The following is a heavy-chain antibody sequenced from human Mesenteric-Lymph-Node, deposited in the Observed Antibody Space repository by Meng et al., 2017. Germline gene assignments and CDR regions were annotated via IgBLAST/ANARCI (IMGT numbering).Heavy chain of an antibody. Sequence: GESLKISCAASGFSFSSYEMKWVRQAPGKGLEWVSYISSTGSIIYYADSVKGRFTISRDNARNSLYLQMDSLRAEDSGVYYCARARFEWDSEMSHDTFDVWGPGTMVTVSS. J-gene: IGHJ3*01. D-gene: IGHD1-14*01. V-gene: IGHV3-48*03. CDR3: ARARFEWDSEMSHDTFDV. CDR2: ISSTGSII. CDR1: GFSFSSYE.